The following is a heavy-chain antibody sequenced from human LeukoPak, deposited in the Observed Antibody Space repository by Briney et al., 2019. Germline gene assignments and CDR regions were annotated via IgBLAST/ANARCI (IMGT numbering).Heavy chain of an antibody. J-gene: IGHJ4*02. CDR3: ATPPYCSSTSCYDY. V-gene: IGHV1-24*01. CDR2: FDPEDGET. Sequence: ASVKVSCKVSGYTLTELSMHWVRQAPGKGLEWMGGFDPEDGETIYAQKFQGRVTMTEDTSTDTAYMELSSLRSEDTAVYYRATPPYCSSTSCYDYWGQGTLVTVSS. D-gene: IGHD2-2*01. CDR1: GYTLTELS.